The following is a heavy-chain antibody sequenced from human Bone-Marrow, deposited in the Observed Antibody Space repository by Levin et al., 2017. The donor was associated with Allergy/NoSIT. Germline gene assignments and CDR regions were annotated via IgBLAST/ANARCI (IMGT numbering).Heavy chain of an antibody. CDR1: GGSISNSY. CDR3: ARGYGGATSEAFDY. CDR2: IYSSGIT. Sequence: NTSETLSLTCTVSGGSISNSYWSWIWQPAGKGLEWIGRIYSSGITDYNPSLGSRVTMSVDTSKNQFSLKLDSVTAADTALYYCARGYGGATSEAFDYWGQGALVTVSS. V-gene: IGHV4-4*07. J-gene: IGHJ4*02. D-gene: IGHD1-26*01.